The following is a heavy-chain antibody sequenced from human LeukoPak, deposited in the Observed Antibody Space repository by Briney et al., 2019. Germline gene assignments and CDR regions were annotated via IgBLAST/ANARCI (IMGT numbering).Heavy chain of an antibody. CDR2: ISGSDGST. Sequence: QPGGSLRLSCAASGFTFSSYAMSWVRQAPGKGLEWVSAISGSDGSTYYADSVKGRFTISRDNSKNTLHLQMNSLRAEDTAVYYCAKDPRDCGGDCYYYYYYYMDVWGKGTTVTVSS. D-gene: IGHD2-21*01. V-gene: IGHV3-23*01. CDR3: AKDPRDCGGDCYYYYYYYMDV. J-gene: IGHJ6*03. CDR1: GFTFSSYA.